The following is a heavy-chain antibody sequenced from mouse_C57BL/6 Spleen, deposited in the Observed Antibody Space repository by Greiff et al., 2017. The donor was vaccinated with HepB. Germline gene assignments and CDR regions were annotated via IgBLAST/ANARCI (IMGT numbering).Heavy chain of an antibody. J-gene: IGHJ2*01. V-gene: IGHV1-26*01. D-gene: IGHD1-1*01. CDR3: DHYEYGSSLYFDY. CDR1: GYTFTDYH. Sequence: VQLQQSGPELVKPGASVKISCKASGYTFTDYHMNWVKQSHGKSLEWIGDINPNNGDTSYNQKFKGKATLTVDKSSSTAYMELRSLTSDDSAVYDGDHYEYGSSLYFDYWGQGTTLTVSS. CDR2: INPNNGDT.